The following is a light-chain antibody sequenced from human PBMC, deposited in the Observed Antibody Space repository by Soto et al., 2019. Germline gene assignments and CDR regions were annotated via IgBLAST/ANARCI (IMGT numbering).Light chain of an antibody. CDR1: QSVLYSSNNKNY. CDR2: WAS. CDR3: QQYYNTIH. V-gene: IGKV4-1*01. Sequence: DIVMTQSPDSLAVSLGERATINCKSSQSVLYSSNNKNYLAWYQQKPGQPPKLLIYWASTRESGVPDRFSGSGSGTDFTLTISSLQAEDVALYYCQQYYNTIHFGGGTKV. J-gene: IGKJ4*01.